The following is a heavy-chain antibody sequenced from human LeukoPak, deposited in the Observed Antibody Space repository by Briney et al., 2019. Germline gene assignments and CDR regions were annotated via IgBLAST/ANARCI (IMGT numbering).Heavy chain of an antibody. V-gene: IGHV3-21*06. D-gene: IGHD1-14*01. CDR3: AKDRSGRESGNQWDDY. CDR2: ISSSSSYI. CDR1: GVTFSGYS. J-gene: IGHJ4*02. Sequence: GGSLRLSCAASGVTFSGYSMNCVRQAPGKGLECVSSISSSSSYIYYADSVKGRSTFSRDNAKNTLYLQMNSLRAEDTAVYYCAKDRSGRESGNQWDDYWGQGTLVTVSS.